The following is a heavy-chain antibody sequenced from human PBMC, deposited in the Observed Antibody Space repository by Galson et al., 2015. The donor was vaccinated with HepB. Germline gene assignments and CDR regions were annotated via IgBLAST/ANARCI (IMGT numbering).Heavy chain of an antibody. J-gene: IGHJ5*02. V-gene: IGHV1-69*01. CDR1: GGTFSSYA. CDR3: ARDDTVSNWFDP. CDR2: IIPIFGTA. Sequence: SCKASGGTFSSYAISWVRQAPGQGLEWMGGIIPIFGTANYAQKFQGRVTITADGSTSTAYMELSSLRSEDTAVYYCARDDTVSNWFDPWGQGTLVTVSS. D-gene: IGHD4-11*01.